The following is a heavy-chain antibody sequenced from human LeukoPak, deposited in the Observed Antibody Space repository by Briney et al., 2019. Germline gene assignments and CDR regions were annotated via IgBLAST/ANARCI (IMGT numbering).Heavy chain of an antibody. V-gene: IGHV4-34*01. CDR3: ARAGDGMVRGVMSWFDP. J-gene: IGHJ5*02. D-gene: IGHD3-10*01. CDR1: GGSFSGYY. CDR2: INHSGST. Sequence: SETLSLTCAVYGGSFSGYYWSWIRQPPGKGLEWIGEINHSGSTNYNPSLKSRVTISVDTSKNQFSLKLSSVTAADTAVYYCARAGDGMVRGVMSWFDPWGQGTLVTVSS.